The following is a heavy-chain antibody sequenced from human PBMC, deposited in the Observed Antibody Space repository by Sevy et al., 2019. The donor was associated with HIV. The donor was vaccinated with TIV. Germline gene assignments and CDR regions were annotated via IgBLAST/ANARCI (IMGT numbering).Heavy chain of an antibody. CDR2: IKSKTDGGTT. CDR1: GFTFSNAW. J-gene: IGHJ5*02. D-gene: IGHD3-10*01. Sequence: GGSLRLSCAASGFTFSNAWMSWVRQAPGKGLEWVGRIKSKTDGGTTDDAAPVKGRFTISRDDSKNTLYLQMNSLKTEDTAVYYCTTDSYGSGGDWFDPWGQGTLVTVSS. CDR3: TTDSYGSGGDWFDP. V-gene: IGHV3-15*01.